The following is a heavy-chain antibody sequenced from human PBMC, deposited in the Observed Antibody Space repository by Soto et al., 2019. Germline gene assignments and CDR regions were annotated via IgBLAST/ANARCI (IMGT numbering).Heavy chain of an antibody. V-gene: IGHV5-51*01. J-gene: IGHJ4*02. D-gene: IGHD6-19*01. CDR3: ARAPSHGWFQHFDY. Sequence: GESLKISCKGSGYNFASYCIGWVLQKPGKGLEWMGIIYPGDSDTRYSPSFEGHVTISADKSTSTAYMQWSSLGASDTAIYYCARAPSHGWFQHFDYWGQGTLVTVSS. CDR1: GYNFASYC. CDR2: IYPGDSDT.